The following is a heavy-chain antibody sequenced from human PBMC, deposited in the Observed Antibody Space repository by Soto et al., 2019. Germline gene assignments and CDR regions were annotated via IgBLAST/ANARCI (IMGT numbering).Heavy chain of an antibody. Sequence: EVQLVESGGGLVQPGGSLRLSCAASGFTFSSYWMHWVRQAPGKGLVWVSRINGDGTTTGYADFVKGRFSISRDSAKNTLYLHMNSLRAEDTAVYYCVRDLSVTTKFDYWGQGTLVTVSS. J-gene: IGHJ4*02. D-gene: IGHD4-17*01. V-gene: IGHV3-74*01. CDR2: INGDGTTT. CDR3: VRDLSVTTKFDY. CDR1: GFTFSSYW.